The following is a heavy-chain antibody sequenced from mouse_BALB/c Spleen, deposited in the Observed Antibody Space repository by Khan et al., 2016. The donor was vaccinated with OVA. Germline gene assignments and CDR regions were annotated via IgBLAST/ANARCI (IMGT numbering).Heavy chain of an antibody. J-gene: IGHJ3*01. D-gene: IGHD1-1*01. CDR3: APVGNYYVSFAY. V-gene: IGHV1S136*01. Sequence: EVQLQESGPELVKPGASVKMSCKASGYTFTSYVMHWVKQKPGLGLEWIGYIYPFNDDTKYNEKFKSKATLTSDKSSRTASMELSSLTSEDTAVYYCAPVGNYYVSFAYWGQGTLVTVSA. CDR2: IYPFNDDT. CDR1: GYTFTSYV.